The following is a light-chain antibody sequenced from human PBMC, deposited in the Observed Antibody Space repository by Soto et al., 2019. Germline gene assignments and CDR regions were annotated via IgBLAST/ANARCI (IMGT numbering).Light chain of an antibody. V-gene: IGKV3-11*01. CDR2: GAF. J-gene: IGKJ5*01. CDR1: PSVTNF. Sequence: EIVLTHSPATLSLSPGERATLSCSASPSVTNFLAWYQQKPGQAPRLLIYGAFNRATGIPARFSGSGSGTDFTLTISSLEPEDSAIYYCHQRNIWPPVTFGQGTRLEI. CDR3: HQRNIWPPVT.